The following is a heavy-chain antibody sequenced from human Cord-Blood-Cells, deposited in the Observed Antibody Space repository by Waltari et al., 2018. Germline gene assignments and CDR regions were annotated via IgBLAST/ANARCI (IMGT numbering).Heavy chain of an antibody. D-gene: IGHD2-2*01. Sequence: QLQLQESGPGLVKPSDTLSLTCTVSGGSISSSSYYWGWIRQPPGKGLEWIGSIYYSGSTYYNPSLKSRVTISVDTSKNQFSLKLSSVTAADTAVYYCARGYCSSTSCYDAFDIWGQGTMVTVSS. CDR3: ARGYCSSTSCYDAFDI. CDR1: GGSISSSSYY. CDR2: IYYSGST. V-gene: IGHV4-39*01. J-gene: IGHJ3*02.